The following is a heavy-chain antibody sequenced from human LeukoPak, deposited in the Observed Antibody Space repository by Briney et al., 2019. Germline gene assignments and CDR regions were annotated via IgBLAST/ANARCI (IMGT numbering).Heavy chain of an antibody. CDR1: GFTFSSYG. CDR2: ISGSGGST. CDR3: AKDLVGYSSGWYAFDI. Sequence: PGGSLRLSCAASGFTFSSYGMHWVRQAPGKGLEWVSAISGSGGSTYYADPVKGRFTISRDNSKNTLYLQMNSLRAEDTAVYYCAKDLVGYSSGWYAFDIWGQGTMVTVSS. V-gene: IGHV3-23*01. J-gene: IGHJ3*02. D-gene: IGHD6-19*01.